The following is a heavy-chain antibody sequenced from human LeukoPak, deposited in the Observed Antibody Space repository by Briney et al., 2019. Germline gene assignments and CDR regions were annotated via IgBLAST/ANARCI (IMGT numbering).Heavy chain of an antibody. J-gene: IGHJ4*02. CDR2: ISAYNGNT. V-gene: IGHV1-18*01. Sequence: ASVKVSCKASGCTFTSYGISWVRQAPGQGLEWMGWISAYNGNTNYAQKLQGRVTMTTDTSTSTAYMELRSLRSEDTAVYYCARRIYYYDSSGYYFDYWGQGTLVTVSS. D-gene: IGHD3-22*01. CDR1: GCTFTSYG. CDR3: ARRIYYYDSSGYYFDY.